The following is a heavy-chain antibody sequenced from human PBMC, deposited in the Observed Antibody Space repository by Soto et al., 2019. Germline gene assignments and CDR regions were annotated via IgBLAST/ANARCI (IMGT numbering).Heavy chain of an antibody. Sequence: EVQLIESGGGWVQPGTSLRVSCAASGFTFHEYAMHWVRQAPGKGLEWVSGISSDGDTIAYADSVQGRFTVFRDNAKNYLYLQMNSLRAEETALYYCTKGGYDLIYYFGMDVWGQGTTVTVSS. D-gene: IGHD5-12*01. J-gene: IGHJ6*02. CDR3: TKGGYDLIYYFGMDV. V-gene: IGHV3-9*01. CDR2: ISSDGDTI. CDR1: GFTFHEYA.